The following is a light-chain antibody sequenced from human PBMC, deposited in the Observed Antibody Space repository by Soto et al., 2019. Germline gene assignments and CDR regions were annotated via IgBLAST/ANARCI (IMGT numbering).Light chain of an antibody. CDR1: RTISIW. Sequence: DIQMTRSPSTLSGSVGDRVSRACRARRTISIWLAWYQQKPGRAPKPLLHAASSLQSGVPPRFSGSGSGTDFTLTISSLQPEDFATYFCQQSYRNPITFGQGTRLEIK. CDR2: AAS. J-gene: IGKJ5*01. V-gene: IGKV1-39*01. CDR3: QQSYRNPIT.